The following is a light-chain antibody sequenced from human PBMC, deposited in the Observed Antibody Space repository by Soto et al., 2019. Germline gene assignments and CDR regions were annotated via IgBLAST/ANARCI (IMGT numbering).Light chain of an antibody. J-gene: IGLJ1*01. V-gene: IGLV2-11*01. CDR1: SSDVGGYYF. CDR2: DVT. Sequence: QSLLTHPRSLSGSPGQSVTISCTGTSSDVGGYYFVSWYQQHPGKAPKLMIYDVTKRPSGVPDRFSGSKSGNTASLTISGLQAEDEADYYCCSYAGSFNYVFGTGTKVTVL. CDR3: CSYAGSFNYV.